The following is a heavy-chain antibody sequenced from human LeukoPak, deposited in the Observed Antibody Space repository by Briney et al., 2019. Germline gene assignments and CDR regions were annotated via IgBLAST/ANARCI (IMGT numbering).Heavy chain of an antibody. CDR2: IKQDGSEK. J-gene: IGHJ4*02. Sequence: GGSLRLSCRASGFNLSDYWMNWVRQAPGKGLEWVANIKQDGSEKYYVDSVKGRFTISRDNSKNTLYLQMNSLRAEDTAVYYCAKDRIIGDGFWEIDYWGQGILVTVSS. CDR1: GFNLSDYW. CDR3: AKDRIIGDGFWEIDY. V-gene: IGHV3-7*05. D-gene: IGHD7-27*01.